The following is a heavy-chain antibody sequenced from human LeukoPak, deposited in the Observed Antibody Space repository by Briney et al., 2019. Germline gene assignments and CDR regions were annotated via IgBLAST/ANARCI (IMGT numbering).Heavy chain of an antibody. V-gene: IGHV1-18*01. CDR2: ISAYNGNT. D-gene: IGHD6-13*01. J-gene: IGHJ4*02. Sequence: RASVKVSCKASGYTFTSYGISWVRQAPGQGLEWMGWISAYNGNTNYAQKLQGRVTMTTDTSTSTAYMELRSLRSDDTAVYYCATYSSSWYDRSFDYWGQGTLVTVSS. CDR1: GYTFTSYG. CDR3: ATYSSSWYDRSFDY.